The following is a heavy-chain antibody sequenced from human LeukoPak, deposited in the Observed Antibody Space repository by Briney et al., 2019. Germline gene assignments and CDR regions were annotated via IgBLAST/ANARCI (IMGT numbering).Heavy chain of an antibody. V-gene: IGHV3-11*06. D-gene: IGHD6-19*01. Sequence: GGSLRLSCAASAFTFSDYSMSWIRQAPGKGLEWVSYISSSDTYTNYADSVKGRFTISRDNAKNSLYLQMNSLRAEDTAVYYCARGPYSSGSSADYWGQGTLVTVSP. CDR1: AFTFSDYS. CDR3: ARGPYSSGSSADY. CDR2: ISSSDTYT. J-gene: IGHJ4*02.